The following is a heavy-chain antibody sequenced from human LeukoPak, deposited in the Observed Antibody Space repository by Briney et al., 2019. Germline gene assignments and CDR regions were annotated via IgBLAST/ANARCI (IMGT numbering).Heavy chain of an antibody. D-gene: IGHD6-13*01. CDR2: IYYSGST. Sequence: SETLSLTCTVSGGSISSYYWSWIRQPPGKGLEWIGYIYYSGSTNYNPSLKSRLTISVDTSKNQFSLKLSSVTAADTAVYYCAGDRSSSGYNWFDPWGQGTLVTVSS. J-gene: IGHJ5*02. V-gene: IGHV4-59*01. CDR1: GGSISSYY. CDR3: AGDRSSSGYNWFDP.